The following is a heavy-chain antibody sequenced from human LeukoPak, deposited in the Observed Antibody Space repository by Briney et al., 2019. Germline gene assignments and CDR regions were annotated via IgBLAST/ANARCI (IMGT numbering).Heavy chain of an antibody. V-gene: IGHV4-59*08. D-gene: IGHD4-17*01. CDR2: IYYSGST. Sequence: SETLSLTCTVSGGSISSYYWSWIRQPPGKGLEWIGYIYYSGSTNYNPSLKSRVTISVDTSKNQFSLKLSSVTAADTAVYYCARHRAYGDYGFDYWGQGTLVTVSS. CDR3: ARHRAYGDYGFDY. CDR1: GGSISSYY. J-gene: IGHJ4*02.